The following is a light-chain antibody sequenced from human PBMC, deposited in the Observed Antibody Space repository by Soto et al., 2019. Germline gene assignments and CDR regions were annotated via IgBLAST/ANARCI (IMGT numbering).Light chain of an antibody. J-gene: IGKJ2*01. Sequence: DIQMTQSPSSLSASVGDRVTITCRASQSISSYLNWYQQKPGKAPKLLIYAASSLQSGDPSRFSGSGSGTDFTLTISSLQPEDFATYYCQQSYSTPYPLGQGTKLEIK. CDR1: QSISSY. CDR3: QQSYSTPYP. CDR2: AAS. V-gene: IGKV1-39*01.